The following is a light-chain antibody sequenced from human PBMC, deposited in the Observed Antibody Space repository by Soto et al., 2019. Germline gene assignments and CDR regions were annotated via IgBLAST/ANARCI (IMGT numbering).Light chain of an antibody. CDR1: STDFVSYNR. CDR3: AAWDDRLNDYV. V-gene: IGLV2-18*01. J-gene: IGLJ1*01. CDR2: EVS. Sequence: QSALTQPPSVSGSPGQSVTISCTGTSTDFVSYNRVSWYQQPPGTAPKLMIYEVSKRPSGVPDRFSGSKSGTSASLAISGLQSEDEADYFCAAWDDRLNDYVFGTGTKLTVL.